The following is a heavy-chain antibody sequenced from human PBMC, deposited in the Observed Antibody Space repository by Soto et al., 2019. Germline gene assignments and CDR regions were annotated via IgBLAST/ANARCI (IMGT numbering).Heavy chain of an antibody. Sequence: GGSLRLSCAASGFIVSDTYMNWVRQAPGKGLEWVSVISNSGDTYYADSVKGRFSLSRDISTNTLHLQMNSLSAEDTAVYYCAREPRYCRGGSCSITGDAFDIWGQGTMVTVSS. J-gene: IGHJ3*02. V-gene: IGHV3-66*01. CDR1: GFIVSDTY. CDR2: ISNSGDT. D-gene: IGHD2-15*01. CDR3: AREPRYCRGGSCSITGDAFDI.